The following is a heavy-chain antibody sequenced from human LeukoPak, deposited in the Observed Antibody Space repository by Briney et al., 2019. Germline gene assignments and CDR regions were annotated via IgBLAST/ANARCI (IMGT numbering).Heavy chain of an antibody. J-gene: IGHJ3*02. CDR1: GGSISTSSYY. Sequence: TSETLSLTCTVSGGSISTSSYYWGWVRQPPGKGLEGFGNIFYSGSTYYSPSLKGRVTISLDTSRNQFSLKLNSVTAADTAVYYCAKSNGYGLVDIWGRGTMVTVSS. V-gene: IGHV4-39*07. D-gene: IGHD3-10*01. CDR3: AKSNGYGLVDI. CDR2: IFYSGST.